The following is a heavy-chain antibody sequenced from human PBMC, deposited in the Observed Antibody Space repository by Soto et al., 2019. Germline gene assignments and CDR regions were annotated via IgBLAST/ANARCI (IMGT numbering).Heavy chain of an antibody. V-gene: IGHV4-30-4*01. D-gene: IGHD4-17*01. CDR1: GGSVDSGNHY. J-gene: IGHJ4*02. CDR2: IYYGEST. Sequence: QVLVRESGPGLVKPSQTLTLSCTVSGGSVDSGNHYWNWIRQPPGKGLEWIGYIYYGESTYYNPSLKSRATISVDTSQSRFSLRLTSVTAADTAVYYCARDMGSAMTTRIFDHWGQGTLVTVSS. CDR3: ARDMGSAMTTRIFDH.